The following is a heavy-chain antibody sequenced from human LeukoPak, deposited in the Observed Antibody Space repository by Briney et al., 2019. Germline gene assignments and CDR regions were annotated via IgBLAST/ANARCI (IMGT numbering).Heavy chain of an antibody. V-gene: IGHV3-9*01. J-gene: IGHJ6*02. CDR3: AKGRYGGNSGYGMDV. Sequence: GGSLRLSCAASGFTFDDYAMHWVRQAPGKGLEWVSGISWNSGSLGYADSVKGRFTISRDNAKNSLYLQMNSLRAEDTAFYYCAKGRYGGNSGYGMDVWGQGTTVTVSS. CDR1: GFTFDDYA. D-gene: IGHD4-17*01. CDR2: ISWNSGSL.